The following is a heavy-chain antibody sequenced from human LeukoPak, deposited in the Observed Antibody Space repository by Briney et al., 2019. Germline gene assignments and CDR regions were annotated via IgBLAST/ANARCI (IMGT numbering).Heavy chain of an antibody. CDR2: MYYSGST. V-gene: IGHV4-39*01. CDR3: ARQPVRIAVAGRNWFDP. J-gene: IGHJ5*02. CDR1: GGSISSSSYY. D-gene: IGHD6-19*01. Sequence: TDTLSLTCTVSGGSISSSSYYWGWIRQPPGKGLEWIGSMYYSGSTYYNPSLKSRVTISVDTSKNQFSLKVSSVTAADTAVYYCARQPVRIAVAGRNWFDPWGQGTLVTVSS.